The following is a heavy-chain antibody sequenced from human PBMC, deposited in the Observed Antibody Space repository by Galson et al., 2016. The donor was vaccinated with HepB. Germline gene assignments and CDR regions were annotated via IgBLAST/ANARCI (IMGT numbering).Heavy chain of an antibody. CDR3: ARDRSSGSGSFGY. CDR2: IFYSGIT. CDR1: TFSSYA. D-gene: IGHD3-10*01. J-gene: IGHJ4*02. Sequence: TFSSYAMDWVRQAPRKGLEWIGSIFYSGITYYNPSLTSRVTISVDTSKNQFSLKLSSVTAADTAVYFCARDRSSGSGSFGYWGQGTLVTVSS. V-gene: IGHV4-39*07.